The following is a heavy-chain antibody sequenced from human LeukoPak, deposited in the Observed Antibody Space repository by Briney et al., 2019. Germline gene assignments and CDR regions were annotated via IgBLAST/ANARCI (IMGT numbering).Heavy chain of an antibody. CDR2: INHSGST. Sequence: SETLSLTCAVCGGSFSGYYWSWIRQPPGKGLEWIGEINHSGSTNYNPSLKSRVTISVDTSKNQFSLKLSSVTAADTAVYYCARRTLMYQLLYRLPYYYDSSGYYYFDYWGQGTLVTVSS. V-gene: IGHV4-34*01. J-gene: IGHJ4*02. CDR1: GGSFSGYY. D-gene: IGHD3-22*01. CDR3: ARRTLMYQLLYRLPYYYDSSGYYYFDY.